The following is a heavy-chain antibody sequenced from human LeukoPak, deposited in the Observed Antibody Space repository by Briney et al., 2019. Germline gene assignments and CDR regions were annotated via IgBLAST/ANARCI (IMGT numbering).Heavy chain of an antibody. CDR3: AKDSFPTTHYYDSSGYSD. CDR2: ISWNSGSI. V-gene: IGHV3-9*01. Sequence: GGSQRLSCAASGFTFDDYAMHWVWQAPGKGLEWVSGISWNSGSIGYADSVKGRFTISRDNAKNSLYLQMNSLRAEDTALYYCAKDSFPTTHYYDSSGYSDWGQGTLVTVSS. D-gene: IGHD3-22*01. CDR1: GFTFDDYA. J-gene: IGHJ4*02.